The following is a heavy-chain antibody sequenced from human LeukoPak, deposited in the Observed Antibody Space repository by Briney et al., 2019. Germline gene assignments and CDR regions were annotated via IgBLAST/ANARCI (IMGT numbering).Heavy chain of an antibody. CDR3: AKGGDIVVVPAARDFDY. J-gene: IGHJ4*02. D-gene: IGHD2-2*01. CDR2: ISGSGGST. V-gene: IGHV3-23*01. CDR1: GFTFSNYA. Sequence: GASLRLSCAASGFTFSNYAMSWVRQAPGKGLEWVSAISGSGGSTYYADSVKGRFTISRDNSKNTLYLQMNSLRAEDTAVYYCAKGGDIVVVPAARDFDYWGQGTLVTVSP.